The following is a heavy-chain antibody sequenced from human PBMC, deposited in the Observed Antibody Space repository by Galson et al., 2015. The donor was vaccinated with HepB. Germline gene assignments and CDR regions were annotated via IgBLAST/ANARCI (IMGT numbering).Heavy chain of an antibody. J-gene: IGHJ4*02. CDR1: GYTFTSYY. CDR2: INPNSGGT. Sequence: SVKVSCKASGYTFTSYYMHWVRQAPGQGLEWMGRINPNSGGTNYAQKFQGRVTMTTDTSTSTAYMELRSLRPDDTAVYYCASGGDYGYWGQGTLVTVSS. V-gene: IGHV1-2*06. CDR3: ASGGDYGY. D-gene: IGHD4-17*01.